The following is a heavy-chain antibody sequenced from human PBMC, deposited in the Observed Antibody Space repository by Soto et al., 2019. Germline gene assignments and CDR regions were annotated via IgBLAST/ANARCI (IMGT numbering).Heavy chain of an antibody. Sequence: GGSLRLSCAASGFTFSGSAMHWVRQASGKGLEWVGRIRSKANSYATAYAASVKGRFTISRDDSKNTAYLQMNSLKTEDTAVYYCARGSVFGVVIPNNWFDPWGQGTLVTVSS. CDR3: ARGSVFGVVIPNNWFDP. CDR1: GFTFSGSA. V-gene: IGHV3-73*01. D-gene: IGHD3-3*01. CDR2: IRSKANSYAT. J-gene: IGHJ5*02.